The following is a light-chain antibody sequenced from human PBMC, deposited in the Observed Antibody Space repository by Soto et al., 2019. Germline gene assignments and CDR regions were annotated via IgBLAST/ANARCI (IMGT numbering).Light chain of an antibody. CDR3: QQYGSSPLT. J-gene: IGKJ4*01. Sequence: EIVLTQSPGTLSLSPGERATLSCRTSQSVPSSYFAWYQQKPGQAPRLLIYGASSRATGIPDRFSGSGSGTDFTLTISRLEPEDFAVYYCQQYGSSPLTFGGGTKVDI. V-gene: IGKV3-20*01. CDR2: GAS. CDR1: QSVPSSY.